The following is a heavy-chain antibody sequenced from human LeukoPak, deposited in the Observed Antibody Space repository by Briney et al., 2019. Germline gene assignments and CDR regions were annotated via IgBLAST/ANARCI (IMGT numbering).Heavy chain of an antibody. CDR2: IDKHGNGK. CDR3: ARDAGWGYYDL. V-gene: IGHV3-7*01. D-gene: IGHD1-26*01. Sequence: GGSLRLSCVASGFTFSISWVTWVRQAPGKGLEWVANIDKHGNGKYYVDSVKGRFAFSRDYATNSVFLQMNSLRAEDTSVYYCARDAGWGYYDLWGQGTPVTVSS. J-gene: IGHJ4*02. CDR1: GFTFSISW.